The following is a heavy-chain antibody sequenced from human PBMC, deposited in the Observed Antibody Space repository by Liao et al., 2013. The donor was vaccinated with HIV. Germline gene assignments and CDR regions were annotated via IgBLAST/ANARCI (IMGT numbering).Heavy chain of an antibody. Sequence: QVQLQESGPGLVRPLQTLSLSCTASGGSINSGDYYWSWIRQPPGKGLEWIGYVSYSGKSNYNPLSSIESPSQLTRPRTSFRLSLHSVTADDTALYYCARGVNLDLWGQGIPVTVSS. CDR1: GGSINSGDYY. CDR3: ARGVNLDL. CDR2: VSYSGKS. D-gene: IGHD2-8*01. J-gene: IGHJ5*02. V-gene: IGHV4-30-4*01.